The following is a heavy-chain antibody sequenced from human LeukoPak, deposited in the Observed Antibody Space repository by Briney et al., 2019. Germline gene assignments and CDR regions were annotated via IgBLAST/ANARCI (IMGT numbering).Heavy chain of an antibody. CDR3: ARRTSSWYLDY. D-gene: IGHD6-13*01. J-gene: IGHJ4*02. V-gene: IGHV4-39*01. CDR2: IYYSGST. CDR1: GGSISSSSYY. Sequence: PSVTLSLTCTVSGGSISSSSYYWGWIRQPPGKGLEWIGSIYYSGSTYYNVSLKSRVTISVDTSKNQFSLKLSSVTAADTAVYYCARRTSSWYLDYWGQGTLVTVSS.